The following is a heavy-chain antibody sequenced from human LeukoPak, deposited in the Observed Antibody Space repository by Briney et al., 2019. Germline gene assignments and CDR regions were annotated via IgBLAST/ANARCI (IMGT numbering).Heavy chain of an antibody. CDR2: IKSKTDGGTT. V-gene: IGHV3-15*01. CDR3: TTRGGSFSIFDY. Sequence: GGSLRLSCAASGFTFSDAWMSWVRQAPGKGLEWVGRIKSKTDGGTTDYAAPVKGRFTISRDDSKNTLYLQMNSLKTEGTAVYYCTTRGGSFSIFDYWGQGTLVTVSS. J-gene: IGHJ4*02. CDR1: GFTFSDAW. D-gene: IGHD1-26*01.